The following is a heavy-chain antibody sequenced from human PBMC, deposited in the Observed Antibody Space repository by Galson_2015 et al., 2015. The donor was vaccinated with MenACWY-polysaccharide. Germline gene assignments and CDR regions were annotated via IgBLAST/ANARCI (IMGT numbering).Heavy chain of an antibody. CDR2: IYYSGST. D-gene: IGHD3-3*01. Sequence: TLSLTCTVSGGSISNSDYYWSWIRQPPGKGLEWIGYIYYSGSTYYNPSLKSRITISVDTSRNQFSLKLSSVTAADTAVYYCARAHHLEWLSNFDSWGQGTLVTVSS. V-gene: IGHV4-30-4*01. CDR3: ARAHHLEWLSNFDS. J-gene: IGHJ4*02. CDR1: GGSISNSDYY.